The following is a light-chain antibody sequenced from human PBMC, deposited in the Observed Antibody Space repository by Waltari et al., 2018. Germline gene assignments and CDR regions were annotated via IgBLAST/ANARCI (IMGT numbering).Light chain of an antibody. Sequence: DIQVTQSPSSLSAPLGDRVTITCQASQGIPTYLNWYQQRPGEAPKFLIYDATKLETGVPSRFSGSGSGTQFALTISSLQPEDIATYYCQQYEELPFTFGQGTKVDI. V-gene: IGKV1-33*01. CDR2: DAT. CDR1: QGIPTY. CDR3: QQYEELPFT. J-gene: IGKJ2*01.